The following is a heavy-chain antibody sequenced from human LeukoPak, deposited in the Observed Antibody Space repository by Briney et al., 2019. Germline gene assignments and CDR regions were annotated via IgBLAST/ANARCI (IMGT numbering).Heavy chain of an antibody. CDR2: IYYSGST. Sequence: SETLSLTCTVSGGSISSYYWSWIRQPPGKGLEWIGYIYYSGSTNYNPSLKSRVTISVDTSKNQFSLKLSSVTAADTAVYYCARDSARQLLWFGEARNNWFDPWGQGTLVTVSS. J-gene: IGHJ5*02. CDR1: GGSISSYY. D-gene: IGHD3-10*01. V-gene: IGHV4-59*12. CDR3: ARDSARQLLWFGEARNNWFDP.